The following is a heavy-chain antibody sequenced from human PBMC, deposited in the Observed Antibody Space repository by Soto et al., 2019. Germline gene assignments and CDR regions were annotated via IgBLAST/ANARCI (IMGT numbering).Heavy chain of an antibody. CDR3: ARGLIVMLAGIEELINSHFDS. V-gene: IGHV4-31*03. J-gene: IGHJ4*02. CDR1: DASINSGGYY. Sequence: SETLSLTCTVSDASINSGGYYWSWIRQHPGKGLEWIGFICYSGTTYYNPSLKSRVTTSVDTSKNQFSLRLSSVTAADTAVYYCARGLIVMLAGIEELINSHFDSWGQGTLVTVS. CDR2: ICYSGTT. D-gene: IGHD2-21*02.